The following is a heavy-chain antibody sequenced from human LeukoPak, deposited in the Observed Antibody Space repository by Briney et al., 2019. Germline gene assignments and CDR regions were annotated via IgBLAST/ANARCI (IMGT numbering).Heavy chain of an antibody. V-gene: IGHV3-30*18. CDR3: ANCAGGGI. CDR2: IYNDGSNK. Sequence: GGAVRLSCAASGFTFSSYGMHWVRQAPGKGLEWVAVIYNDGSNKYYADSVKGRFTISRDNSKNTLYLQMNSLRAEDTAVYYCANCAGGGIWGQGTLVIFSS. J-gene: IGHJ4*02. D-gene: IGHD3-16*01. CDR1: GFTFSSYG.